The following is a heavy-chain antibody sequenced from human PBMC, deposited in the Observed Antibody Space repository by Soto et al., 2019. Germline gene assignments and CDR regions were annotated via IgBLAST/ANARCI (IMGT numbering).Heavy chain of an antibody. CDR2: IKGDGTST. Sequence: EVQLVESGGGLVQPGGSLRLSCAASGFTFSIYWMHWVRQAPGKGLVWVGRIKGDGTSTSYADSVKGRFTISRDNAKNTLYLQMSSLRAEDTAVYYCSRGTDLYDWWGQGTVVTVSS. D-gene: IGHD5-12*01. V-gene: IGHV3-74*01. CDR3: SRGTDLYDW. J-gene: IGHJ4*02. CDR1: GFTFSIYW.